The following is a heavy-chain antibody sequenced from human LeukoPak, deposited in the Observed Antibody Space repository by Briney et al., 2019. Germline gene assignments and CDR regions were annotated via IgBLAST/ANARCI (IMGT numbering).Heavy chain of an antibody. CDR3: ARDISARDEAWWFDP. Sequence: ASVKVSCKASGYTFTGYYMHWVRQAPGQGPEWMALISPTGSFTAYAQKFQGRVTLTRDLSTSTDYLELRSLRSEDTAVYYCARDISARDEAWWFDPWGQGTLVTVSS. D-gene: IGHD5-24*01. CDR1: GYTFTGYY. V-gene: IGHV1-46*01. CDR2: ISPTGSFT. J-gene: IGHJ5*02.